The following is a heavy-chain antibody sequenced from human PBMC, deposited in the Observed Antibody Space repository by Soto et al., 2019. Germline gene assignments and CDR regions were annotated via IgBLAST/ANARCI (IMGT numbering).Heavy chain of an antibody. CDR2: IFWDGNRM. CDR1: GYKLHDHA. D-gene: IGHD3-10*01. J-gene: IGHJ6*02. CDR3: TKDINMGGVDV. Sequence: CPRLSWVSCGYKLHDHAMHLSLQAPGKGLEWVSGIFWDGNRMDYADSVKGRFFISRDNAKNSLYLRMNSLREDDTALYYCTKDINMGGVDVWGQGTTVTVSS. V-gene: IGHV3-9*01.